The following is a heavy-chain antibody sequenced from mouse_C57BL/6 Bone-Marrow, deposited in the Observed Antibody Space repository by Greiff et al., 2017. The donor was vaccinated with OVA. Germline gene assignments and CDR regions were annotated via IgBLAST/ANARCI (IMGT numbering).Heavy chain of an antibody. CDR2: IYPGSGST. Sequence: QVQLQQSGAELVKPGASVKMSCKASGYTFTSYWITWVKQRPGQGLEWIGDIYPGSGSTNYNEKFKSKATLTVDTSSSTAYMQLSSLTSEDSAVYYCAREGAYYGSSPYFDYWGQGTTLTVSS. D-gene: IGHD1-1*01. J-gene: IGHJ2*01. CDR1: GYTFTSYW. CDR3: AREGAYYGSSPYFDY. V-gene: IGHV1-55*01.